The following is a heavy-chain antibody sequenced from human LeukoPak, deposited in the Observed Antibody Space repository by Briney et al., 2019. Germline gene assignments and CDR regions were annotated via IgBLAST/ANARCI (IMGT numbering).Heavy chain of an antibody. CDR3: TTVRGARDWFDP. Sequence: GGSLRLSCAASGFTFSSYEMNWVRQAPGKGLEWVSYISGSGSTIYYADSVKGRFTISRDNAKNSLYLQMNSLKTEDTAVYYCTTVRGARDWFDPWGQGTLVTVSS. CDR2: ISGSGSTI. J-gene: IGHJ5*02. V-gene: IGHV3-48*03. D-gene: IGHD3-10*01. CDR1: GFTFSSYE.